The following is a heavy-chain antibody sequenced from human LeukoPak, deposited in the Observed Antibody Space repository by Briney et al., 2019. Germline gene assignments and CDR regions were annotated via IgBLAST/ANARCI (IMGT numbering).Heavy chain of an antibody. D-gene: IGHD5-12*01. V-gene: IGHV3-11*04. CDR1: GFTFSDYY. Sequence: GGSLRLSCAASGFTFSDYYMSWIRQAPGKGLEWVSYISSSGSTIYYANSVKGRFTISRDNAKNSLYLQMNSLRAEDTAVYYCARSEEDIVATYYYYMDVWGKGTTVTVSS. CDR2: ISSSGSTI. CDR3: ARSEEDIVATYYYYMDV. J-gene: IGHJ6*03.